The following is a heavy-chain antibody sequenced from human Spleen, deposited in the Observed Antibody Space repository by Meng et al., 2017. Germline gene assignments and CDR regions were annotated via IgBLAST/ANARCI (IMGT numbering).Heavy chain of an antibody. V-gene: IGHV4-31*03. CDR3: AREWEQSYFDY. D-gene: IGHD1-26*01. Sequence: QVQLHESGPGLVKPSQTLSLTCPVSGGSITSGGYYWSWIRQHPGKGLEWIGYIYYSGSTYYTPSLKSRVIISVDTSKNQFSLKLSSVTAADTAVYYCAREWEQSYFDYWGQGTLVTVSS. CDR1: GGSITSGGYY. CDR2: IYYSGST. J-gene: IGHJ4*02.